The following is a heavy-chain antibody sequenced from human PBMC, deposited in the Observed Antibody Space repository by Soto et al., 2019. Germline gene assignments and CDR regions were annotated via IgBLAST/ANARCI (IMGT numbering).Heavy chain of an antibody. CDR2: ISAYTDDP. V-gene: IGHV1-18*01. CDR1: GNTFTNFG. D-gene: IGHD3-10*01. J-gene: IGHJ4*02. CDR3: VRDLDGSGSYYTDY. Sequence: ASVKVSCKASGNTFTNFGVTWVRQAPGQGLEWMGWISAYTDDPNYAQKFQGRVTMTTDASTSTAYMELRSLISADSAVYYCVRDLDGSGSYYTDYWGQGTLVTVSS.